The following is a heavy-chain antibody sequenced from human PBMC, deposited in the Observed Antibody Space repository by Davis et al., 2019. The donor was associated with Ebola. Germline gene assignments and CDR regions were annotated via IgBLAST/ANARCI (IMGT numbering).Heavy chain of an antibody. CDR2: IDWDDDK. Sequence: SGPTLVKPTQTLTLTCTFSGFSLSTSGMCVSWIRQPPGKALEWLALIDWDDDKYYSTSLKTRLTISKDTSKNQVVLTMTNMDPVDTATYYCARMGYSSSAGEGYYYYYGMDVWGQGTTVTVSS. CDR1: GFSLSTSGMC. CDR3: ARMGYSSSAGEGYYYYYGMDV. V-gene: IGHV2-70*01. D-gene: IGHD6-6*01. J-gene: IGHJ6*02.